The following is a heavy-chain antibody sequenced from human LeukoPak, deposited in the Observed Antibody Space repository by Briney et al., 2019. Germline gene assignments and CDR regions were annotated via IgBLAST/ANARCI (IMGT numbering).Heavy chain of an antibody. Sequence: SETLSLTCTVSSGSISSSNYYWSWIRQPAGKGLEWIGRISTIGITNYNPSLNSRVTISIDTSKNQFSLKLSSVTAADTAVYYCARDGCGGSCFHYYYYMDVWGKGTTVTISS. CDR2: ISTIGIT. CDR1: SGSISSSNYY. J-gene: IGHJ6*03. D-gene: IGHD2-15*01. V-gene: IGHV4-61*02. CDR3: ARDGCGGSCFHYYYYMDV.